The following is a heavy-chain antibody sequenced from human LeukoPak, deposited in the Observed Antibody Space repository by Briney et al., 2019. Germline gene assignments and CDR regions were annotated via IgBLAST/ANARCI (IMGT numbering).Heavy chain of an antibody. V-gene: IGHV3-30*03. CDR2: ISYDGSNK. CDR3: ARAAAGLYYFDY. CDR1: GFTFSTYW. J-gene: IGHJ4*02. D-gene: IGHD6-13*01. Sequence: GGSLRLSCAASGFTFSTYWMTWVRQAPGKGLEWVAVISYDGSNKYYADSVEGRFTISRDNSKNTLYLQMNSLRAEDTAVYYCARAAAGLYYFDYWGQGTLVTVSS.